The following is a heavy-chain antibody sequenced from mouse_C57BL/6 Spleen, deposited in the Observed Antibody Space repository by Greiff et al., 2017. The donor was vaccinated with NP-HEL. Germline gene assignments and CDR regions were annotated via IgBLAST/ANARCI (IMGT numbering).Heavy chain of an antibody. Sequence: EVQLQESGPELVKPGASVKISCKASGYSFTGYYMNWVKQSPEKSLEWIGEINPSTGGTTYNQKFKAKATLTVDKSSSTAYMQLKSLTSEDSAVYYCARDEIYYDYGFDYWGQGTTLTVSS. CDR2: INPSTGGT. CDR1: GYSFTGYY. CDR3: ARDEIYYDYGFDY. J-gene: IGHJ2*01. V-gene: IGHV1-42*01. D-gene: IGHD2-4*01.